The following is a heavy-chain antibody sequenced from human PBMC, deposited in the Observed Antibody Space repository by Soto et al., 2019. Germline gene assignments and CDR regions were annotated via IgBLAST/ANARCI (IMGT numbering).Heavy chain of an antibody. CDR2: INQSGVT. Sequence: SETLSLTCAVYGGSFSGYYWSWIRQPPGKGLEWIGEINQSGVTNYKPSLKRRVTISVDTSKNQFSLQLKSVTAADTALYYCARFSGSYYYAMDVWGQGSTVTVSS. CDR3: ARFSGSYYYAMDV. CDR1: GGSFSGYY. J-gene: IGHJ6*02. V-gene: IGHV4-34*01. D-gene: IGHD6-19*01.